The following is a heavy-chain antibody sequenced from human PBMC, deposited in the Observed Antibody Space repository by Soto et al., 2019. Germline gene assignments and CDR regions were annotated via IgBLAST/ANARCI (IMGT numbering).Heavy chain of an antibody. V-gene: IGHV2-5*02. CDR1: GFSFSAAGVG. D-gene: IGHD3-16*01. CDR3: AHAFGGTSWPNDAFDV. J-gene: IGHJ3*01. CDR2: IYWDDDT. Sequence: HITLKESGPTLVKPTQTLTLTCIFSGFSFSAAGVGMGWLRQPPGTTLEWLALIYWDDDTRYRPSLKSRLTITKDSSKNQVVLTMTNMDPLDTATYYCAHAFGGTSWPNDAFDVWGQGTVVTVSS.